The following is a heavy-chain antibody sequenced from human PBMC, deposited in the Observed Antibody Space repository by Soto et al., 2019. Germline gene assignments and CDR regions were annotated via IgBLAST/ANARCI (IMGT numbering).Heavy chain of an antibody. CDR3: AAGIEWELLRDYYYGMDV. J-gene: IGHJ6*02. D-gene: IGHD1-26*01. Sequence: SVKVSCKASGFTFTSSAVQWVRQARGQRLEWIGWIVVGSGNTNYAQKFQERVTITRDMSTSTAYMELSSLRSEDTAVYYCAAGIEWELLRDYYYGMDVWGQGTTVTVSS. CDR2: IVVGSGNT. CDR1: GFTFTSSA. V-gene: IGHV1-58*01.